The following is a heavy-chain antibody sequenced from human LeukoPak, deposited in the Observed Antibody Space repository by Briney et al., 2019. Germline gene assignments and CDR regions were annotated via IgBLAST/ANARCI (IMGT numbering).Heavy chain of an antibody. D-gene: IGHD6-13*01. Sequence: ASVKVSCKASGGTFSSYAISWVRQAPGQGLEWMGGIIPIFGTANYAQKFQGRVTITADESTSTAYMKLSSLRSEDTAVYFCARVVGLTGYSSNWYSGYYYYMDVWGKGTTVTVSS. CDR3: ARVVGLTGYSSNWYSGYYYYMDV. V-gene: IGHV1-69*13. J-gene: IGHJ6*03. CDR1: GGTFSSYA. CDR2: IIPIFGTA.